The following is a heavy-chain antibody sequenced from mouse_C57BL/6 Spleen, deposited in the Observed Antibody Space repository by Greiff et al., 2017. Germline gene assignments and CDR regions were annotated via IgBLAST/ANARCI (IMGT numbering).Heavy chain of an antibody. CDR2: IDPADSYT. J-gene: IGHJ3*01. CDR1: GYTFTSYW. CDR3: ARSGSNYFAWFAY. D-gene: IGHD2-5*01. Sequence: QVQLQQPGAELVMPGASVKLSCKASGYTFTSYWMPWVKQRPGQGLEWIGEIDPADSYTNYNQKFKGKSTLTVDKSSSTAYMQLSSLTSEDSAVYYCARSGSNYFAWFAYWGQGTLVTVSA. V-gene: IGHV1-69*01.